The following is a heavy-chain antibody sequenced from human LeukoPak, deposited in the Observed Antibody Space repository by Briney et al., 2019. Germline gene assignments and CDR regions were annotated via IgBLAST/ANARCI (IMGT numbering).Heavy chain of an antibody. D-gene: IGHD3-22*01. Sequence: SETLSLTCTVSGGSISSYYWSWIRQPPGKGLEWIGYIYYSGSTNYNPSLKSRVTISVDTSKNQFSLKLSSVTAADTAVYYCARLLPRYYDSSGKMYYFDYWGQGTLVTVSS. J-gene: IGHJ4*02. CDR3: ARLLPRYYDSSGKMYYFDY. CDR1: GGSISSYY. V-gene: IGHV4-59*12. CDR2: IYYSGST.